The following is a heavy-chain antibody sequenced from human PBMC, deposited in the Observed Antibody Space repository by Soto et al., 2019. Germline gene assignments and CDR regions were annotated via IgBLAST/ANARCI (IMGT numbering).Heavy chain of an antibody. V-gene: IGHV1-46*03. CDR2: IIPFFGTR. D-gene: IGHD3-10*01. J-gene: IGHJ4*02. Sequence: ASVKVSCKASGYTFTSYYMHWVRQAPGQGLEWMGWIIPFFGTRNYAQNFQGRVTITGDTSTSTAYMEVSSLRSEDTAVYYCSRVDPGETSPFDHWGQGTLVTVSS. CDR1: GYTFTSYY. CDR3: SRVDPGETSPFDH.